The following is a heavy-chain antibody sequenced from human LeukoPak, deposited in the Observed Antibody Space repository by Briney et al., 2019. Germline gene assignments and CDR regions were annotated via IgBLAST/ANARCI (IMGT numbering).Heavy chain of an antibody. Sequence: ASVLVSCKASGYTFRSHDINWVRQATGQGLEWMGWVSPKTGRTGYAQKFQGRVYMTTNASLSTAYMELSSPRSDDTAVYFCARESERNDGWFDPWGQGTLVTVSS. CDR1: GYTFRSHD. V-gene: IGHV1-8*01. CDR3: ARESERNDGWFDP. J-gene: IGHJ5*02. CDR2: VSPKTGRT. D-gene: IGHD1-1*01.